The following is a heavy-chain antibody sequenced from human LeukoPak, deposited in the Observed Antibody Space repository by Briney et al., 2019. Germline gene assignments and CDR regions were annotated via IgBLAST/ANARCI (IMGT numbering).Heavy chain of an antibody. V-gene: IGHV5-51*01. Sequence: PGESLKTSCKGSGYRFTSYWSGWVRQMPGKGLGWMGIIYPGDSDTRYSPSFQGQVTISADKSISTDYLQWSSLKASDTAMYSCARHESGSGYYYYDMDVWGKGTTVTVSS. CDR3: ARHESGSGYYYYDMDV. CDR1: GYRFTSYW. J-gene: IGHJ6*03. CDR2: IYPGDSDT. D-gene: IGHD3-10*01.